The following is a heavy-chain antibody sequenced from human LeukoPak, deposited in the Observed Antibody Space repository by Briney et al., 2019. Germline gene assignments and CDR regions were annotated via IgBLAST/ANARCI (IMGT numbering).Heavy chain of an antibody. V-gene: IGHV4-39*07. Sequence: SETLSLTCTVSGGSISSSSYYWSWIRQPPGKGLEWIGEINHSGSTNYNPSLKSRVTISVDTSKNQFSLKLSSVTAADTAVYYCARGRTYSNWGQGTLVTVSS. D-gene: IGHD1-1*01. CDR3: ARGRTYSN. CDR2: INHSGST. CDR1: GGSISSSSYY. J-gene: IGHJ4*02.